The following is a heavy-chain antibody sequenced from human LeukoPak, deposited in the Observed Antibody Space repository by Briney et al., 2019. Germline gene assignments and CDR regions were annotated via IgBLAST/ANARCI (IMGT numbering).Heavy chain of an antibody. V-gene: IGHV1-46*01. J-gene: IGHJ3*02. CDR2: INPSGGST. CDR1: GYTFTSYY. Sequence: ASVKVSCKASGYTFTSYYMHWVRQAPGQGLEWMGIINPSGGSTSYVQKFQGRVTMTTDTSTSTAYMELRSLRSDDTAVYYCARADGPLRAFDIWGQGTMVTVSS. CDR3: ARADGPLRAFDI.